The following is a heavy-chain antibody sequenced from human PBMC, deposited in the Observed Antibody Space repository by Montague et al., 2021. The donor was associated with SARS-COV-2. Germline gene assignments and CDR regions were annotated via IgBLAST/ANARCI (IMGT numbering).Heavy chain of an antibody. Sequence: SLRLSCAASGFTFSRHSMNWVRQAPGKGLEWISYIHRDSSSILYADSVKGRFTISREDGKNSLFLQMNSLRADDTAVYYGASEESDWSSHWFDFWGQGTLVTVSS. CDR2: IHRDSSSI. V-gene: IGHV3-48*04. J-gene: IGHJ4*02. CDR3: ASEESDWSSHWFDF. CDR1: GFTFSRHS. D-gene: IGHD3-9*01.